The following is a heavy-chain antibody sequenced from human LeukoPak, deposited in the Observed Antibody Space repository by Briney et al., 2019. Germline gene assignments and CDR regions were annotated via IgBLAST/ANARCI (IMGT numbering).Heavy chain of an antibody. Sequence: GGSLRLSCAASGFSFSSYGMSWVRQAPGKGLEWVSSISSSSSYIYYADSVKGRFTISRDNAKNSLYLQMNSLRAEDTAVYYCARILQQLAPNWFDPWGQGTLVTVSS. CDR2: ISSSSSYI. D-gene: IGHD6-13*01. CDR1: GFSFSSYG. CDR3: ARILQQLAPNWFDP. J-gene: IGHJ5*02. V-gene: IGHV3-21*01.